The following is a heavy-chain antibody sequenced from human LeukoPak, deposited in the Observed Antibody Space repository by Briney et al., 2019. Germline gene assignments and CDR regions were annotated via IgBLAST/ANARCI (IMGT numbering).Heavy chain of an antibody. Sequence: GGSLRLSCAASGVTFSTFEVNWVRQAPGKGLEWVSFISSSGSTIFYADSVKGRFTISRDNARNSLYLQMNSLISEDTAIYYCARVGASYGALDYWGQGALVTVSS. CDR1: GVTFSTFE. CDR3: ARVGASYGALDY. D-gene: IGHD1-26*01. J-gene: IGHJ4*02. CDR2: ISSSGSTI. V-gene: IGHV3-48*03.